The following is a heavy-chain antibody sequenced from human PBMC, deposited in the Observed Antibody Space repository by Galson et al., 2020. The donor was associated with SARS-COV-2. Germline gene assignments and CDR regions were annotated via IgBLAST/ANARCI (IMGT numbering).Heavy chain of an antibody. V-gene: IGHV1-69*13. CDR3: ATYRDSDGDGYCYYAMAV. J-gene: IGHJ6*02. CDR2: TIPLGGKT. Sequence: SVKVSCAASGGTFSSYGIHWVRQAPGQGLEWVAGTIPLGGKTYYAQKVQDRITITADESTSTAYMELSSLRSEDTAMYYCATYRDSDGDGYCYYAMAVWGQGTTVTVS. CDR1: GGTFSSYG. D-gene: IGHD5-18*01.